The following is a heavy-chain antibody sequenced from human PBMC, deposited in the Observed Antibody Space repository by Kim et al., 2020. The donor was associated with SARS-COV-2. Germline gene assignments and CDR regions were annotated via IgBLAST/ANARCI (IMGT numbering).Heavy chain of an antibody. CDR3: AKDPRHSGSYPRDY. V-gene: IGHV3-23*01. D-gene: IGHD1-26*01. CDR1: GFTFSSYV. Sequence: GGSLRLSCAASGFTFSSYVMSWVRQAPGKGLEWVSAISGSGGSTYYADSVKGRFTISRDNSKNTLYLQMNSLRAEDTAVYYCAKDPRHSGSYPRDYWGQGTLVTVSS. J-gene: IGHJ4*02. CDR2: ISGSGGST.